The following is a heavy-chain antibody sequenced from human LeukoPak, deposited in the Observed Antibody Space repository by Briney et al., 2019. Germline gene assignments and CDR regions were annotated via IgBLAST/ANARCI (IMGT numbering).Heavy chain of an antibody. CDR3: AREDIAAAVNFDY. J-gene: IGHJ4*02. D-gene: IGHD6-13*01. Sequence: GASVKVSCKASGYTFSGYYIHWVRQAPGQGLEWMGWINFNSGDTNYAQKFQGRVTMTRDTSISTAYMELSRLRSDDAAVYYCAREDIAAAVNFDYWGQGTLVTVSS. CDR2: INFNSGDT. CDR1: GYTFSGYY. V-gene: IGHV1-2*02.